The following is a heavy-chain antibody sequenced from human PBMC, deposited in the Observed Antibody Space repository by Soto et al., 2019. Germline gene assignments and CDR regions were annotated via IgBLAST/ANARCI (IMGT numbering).Heavy chain of an antibody. CDR3: ARGPKVGADAFDI. CDR2: NIPFCGTA. V-gene: IGHV1-69*01. CDR1: GGTFSSYA. D-gene: IGHD1-26*01. Sequence: QVQLVQSGAEVKKPGSSVKVSCKASGGTFSSYAISWVRQAPGQGLEWMGGNIPFCGTANYEQKFQGRVTITADESTSTAYMELISLRSEDTAVYYCARGPKVGADAFDIWGQGTMVTVSS. J-gene: IGHJ3*02.